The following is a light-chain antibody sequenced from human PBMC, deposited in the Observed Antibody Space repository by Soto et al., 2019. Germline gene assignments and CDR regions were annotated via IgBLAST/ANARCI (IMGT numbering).Light chain of an antibody. Sequence: QLTQSPSSLSASVGDRVTITCRASQGISSNLAWYQQKPGRAPKLLIFGASTLQSGVPSRFSGLGSGTDFTLTISSLQPEDFATYFCQKLNAYPPWTFGQGTKVEIK. CDR2: GAS. CDR1: QGISSN. J-gene: IGKJ1*01. CDR3: QKLNAYPPWT. V-gene: IGKV1-9*01.